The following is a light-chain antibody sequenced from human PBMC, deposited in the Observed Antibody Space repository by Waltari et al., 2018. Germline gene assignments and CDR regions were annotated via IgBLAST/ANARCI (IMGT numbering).Light chain of an antibody. J-gene: IGKJ2*01. CDR3: HQGSSSFT. Sequence: EIVLTQSPEFQSVTPKEKVPITCRASQSIGTSLQWYQQKPDQPPKLLIKYVSQSLSGVPSRFSGSGSGTDFTLTINSLEAEDAATYYCHQGSSSFTFGQGTKLEIK. CDR2: YVS. CDR1: QSIGTS. V-gene: IGKV6-21*01.